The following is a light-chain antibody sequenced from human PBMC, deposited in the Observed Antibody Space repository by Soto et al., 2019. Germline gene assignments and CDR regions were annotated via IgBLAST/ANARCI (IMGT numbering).Light chain of an antibody. CDR2: RAS. Sequence: EIVMTQSPATLSVSLGERATLSCRASQSVSSNLAWYQQKPGQAPRLLIYRASTRATGIPARFSGSGSGTEFTLTISSLQSEDFAVYYCQQYNNWPLTFGGGTKVDIK. CDR1: QSVSSN. V-gene: IGKV3-15*01. CDR3: QQYNNWPLT. J-gene: IGKJ4*01.